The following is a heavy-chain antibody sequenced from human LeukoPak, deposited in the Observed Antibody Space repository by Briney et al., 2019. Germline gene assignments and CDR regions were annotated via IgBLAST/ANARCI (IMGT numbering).Heavy chain of an antibody. V-gene: IGHV3-11*01. CDR3: AREPLYLYDPFDY. Sequence: MTGGSLRLSCAASGFTFSDYYMSWIRQAPGKGLEWVSYISSSGSTIYYADSVKGRFTISRDNAKNSLYLQMNSLRAEDTAVYYCAREPLYLYDPFDYWGQGTLVTVSS. CDR2: ISSSGSTI. D-gene: IGHD2-2*02. J-gene: IGHJ4*02. CDR1: GFTFSDYY.